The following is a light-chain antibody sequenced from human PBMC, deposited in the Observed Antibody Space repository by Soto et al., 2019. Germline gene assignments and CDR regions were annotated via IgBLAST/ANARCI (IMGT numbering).Light chain of an antibody. CDR3: QQYGSSGS. V-gene: IGKV3-20*01. CDR1: HTVSNNY. CDR2: GAS. J-gene: IGKJ1*01. Sequence: MIKKTPCTLSLSQWERSTLSCGASHTVSNNYLAWYQQPPGQAPRLLIYGASNRATGIPDRFSGSGSGTDFTLTISRLEPEDFAVYYCQQYGSSGSFGQGTKVDIK.